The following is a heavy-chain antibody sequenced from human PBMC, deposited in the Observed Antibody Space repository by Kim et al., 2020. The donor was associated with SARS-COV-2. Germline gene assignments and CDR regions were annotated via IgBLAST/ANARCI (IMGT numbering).Heavy chain of an antibody. J-gene: IGHJ4*02. CDR3: ASRTPYSSGWLSFDY. V-gene: IGHV1-2*06. CDR1: GYTFTGYY. Sequence: ASVKVSCKASGYTFTGYYMHWVRQAPGQGLEWMGRINPNSGGTNYAQKFQGRVTMTRDTSISTAYMELSRLRSDDTAVYYCASRTPYSSGWLSFDYWGQGTLVSVSS. D-gene: IGHD6-19*01. CDR2: INPNSGGT.